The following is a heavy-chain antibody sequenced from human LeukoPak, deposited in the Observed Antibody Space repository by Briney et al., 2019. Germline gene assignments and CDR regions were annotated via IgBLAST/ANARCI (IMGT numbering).Heavy chain of an antibody. CDR1: GFTFDDYA. Sequence: PGGSLRLSCAASGFTFDDYAMHWVRQAPGKGLEWVPLISGDGGSTYYADSVKGRFTISRDNSKNSLYLQMNSLRTEDTALYYCAKSPAAARGLYYFDYWGQGTLVTVSS. J-gene: IGHJ4*02. CDR2: ISGDGGST. V-gene: IGHV3-43*02. CDR3: AKSPAAARGLYYFDY. D-gene: IGHD6-6*01.